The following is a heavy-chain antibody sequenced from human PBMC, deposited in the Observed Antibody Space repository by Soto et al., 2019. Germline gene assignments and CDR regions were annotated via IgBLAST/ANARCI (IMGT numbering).Heavy chain of an antibody. CDR2: ISYDGTNK. Sequence: GGSLRLSCAASGFTFSNCAMHWVRQAPGKGLEWVAVISYDGTNKYYADSVKGRFTISRDNSKNTLYLQMNSLRAEDTAVYYCAKDLAPLLVVPAAADYWGQGTLVTVSS. CDR3: AKDLAPLLVVPAAADY. J-gene: IGHJ4*02. D-gene: IGHD2-2*01. V-gene: IGHV3-30*18. CDR1: GFTFSNCA.